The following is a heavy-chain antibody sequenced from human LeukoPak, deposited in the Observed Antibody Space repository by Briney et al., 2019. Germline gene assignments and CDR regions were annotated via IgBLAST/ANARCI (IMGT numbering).Heavy chain of an antibody. CDR2: ISGSGGST. Sequence: GGSLRLSCAASGFTFSSYAMSWVRQAPGKGLEWVSAISGSGGSTCYADSVKGRFTISRDNSKNTLYLQMNSLRAEDTAVYYSAKDKYRYSSGWYGDYWGQGTLVTVSS. D-gene: IGHD6-19*01. V-gene: IGHV3-23*01. CDR3: AKDKYRYSSGWYGDY. CDR1: GFTFSSYA. J-gene: IGHJ4*02.